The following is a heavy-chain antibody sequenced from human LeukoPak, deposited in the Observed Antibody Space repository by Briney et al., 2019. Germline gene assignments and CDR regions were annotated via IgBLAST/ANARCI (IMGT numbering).Heavy chain of an antibody. J-gene: IGHJ4*02. CDR3: ARQSYGSSYYFDY. V-gene: IGHV1-2*02. CDR2: INPNTGTT. CDR1: GYTFNDYY. Sequence: GASVKVSCKASGYTFNDYYMHWVRQAPGQGREWMGWINPNTGTTNYAQKFQGRVTLTRDTSISTAYMELSSLTSDDTAVYYCARQSYGSSYYFDYWGQGTLVTVSS. D-gene: IGHD6-6*01.